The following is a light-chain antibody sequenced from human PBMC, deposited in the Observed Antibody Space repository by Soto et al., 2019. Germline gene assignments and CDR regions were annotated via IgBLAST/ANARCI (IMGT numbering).Light chain of an antibody. V-gene: IGKV1-5*03. CDR2: KAS. CDR3: QQYDSYPFT. J-gene: IGKJ4*01. Sequence: DIQMTQSPSTLSASVGDRVTITCRASQSINNWLAWYQQKPGKAPNRLIYKASSLASGFPSRFSGSGSGTGFTLTISILQPDDVATYYCQQYDSYPFTFGGGTKVEIK. CDR1: QSINNW.